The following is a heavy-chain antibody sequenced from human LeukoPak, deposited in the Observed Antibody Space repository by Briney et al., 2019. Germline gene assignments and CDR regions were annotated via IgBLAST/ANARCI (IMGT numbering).Heavy chain of an antibody. CDR2: IYSGGST. J-gene: IGHJ4*02. CDR3: AKDESYYDSSGYHPL. Sequence: GGSLRLSCAASGFTVSSNYMSWVRQAPGKGLEWVSVIYSGGSTYYADSVKGRFTISRDNSKNTLYLQMNSLRAEDTAVYYCAKDESYYDSSGYHPLWGQGTLVTVSS. CDR1: GFTVSSNY. V-gene: IGHV3-66*01. D-gene: IGHD3-22*01.